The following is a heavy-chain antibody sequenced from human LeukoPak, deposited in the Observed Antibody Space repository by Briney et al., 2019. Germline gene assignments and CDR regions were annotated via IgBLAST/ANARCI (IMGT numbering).Heavy chain of an antibody. CDR2: INSDGSST. D-gene: IGHD3-3*01. CDR1: GFTFSSYW. CDR3: ARESFGAREDYYDFWSGYPGAHFDY. Sequence: GGSLRLSCAASGFTFSSYWMHWVRQAPVKALVWVSRINSDGSSTSYADSVKGRFTISRDNAKNTLYLQMNSLRAEDTAVYYCARESFGAREDYYDFWSGYPGAHFDYWGQGTLVTVSS. J-gene: IGHJ4*02. V-gene: IGHV3-74*01.